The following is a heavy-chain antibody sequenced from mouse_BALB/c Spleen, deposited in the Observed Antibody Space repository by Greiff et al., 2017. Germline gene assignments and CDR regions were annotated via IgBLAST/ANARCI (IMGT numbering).Heavy chain of an antibody. D-gene: IGHD1-1*01. CDR2: IWGDGST. V-gene: IGHV2-6-7*01. CDR1: GFSLTGYG. Sequence: VQLQQSGPGLVAPSQSLSITCTVSGFSLTGYGVNWVRQPPGKGLEWLGMIWGDGSTDYNSALKSRLSISKDNSKSQVFLKMNSLQTDDTASYYCAREFITTVVAQYYYAMDYWGQGTSVTVSS. J-gene: IGHJ4*01. CDR3: AREFITTVVAQYYYAMDY.